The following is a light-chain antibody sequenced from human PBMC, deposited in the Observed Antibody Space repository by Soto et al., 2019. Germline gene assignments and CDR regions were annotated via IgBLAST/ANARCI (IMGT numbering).Light chain of an antibody. CDR1: QRVSSG. CDR3: QQYNNWPRT. V-gene: IGKV3-15*01. J-gene: IGKJ1*01. CDR2: GAS. Sequence: EIVMTQSPAILSVSPGERATLSCRASQRVSSGYLAWYQQKPGQAPRLLIYGASTRATGIPARFSGSGSGTEFTLTISSLQSEDFAVYYCQQYNNWPRTFGQGSKVDI.